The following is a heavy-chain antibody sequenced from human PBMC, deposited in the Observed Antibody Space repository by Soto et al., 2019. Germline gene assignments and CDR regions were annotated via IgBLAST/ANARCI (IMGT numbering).Heavy chain of an antibody. J-gene: IGHJ6*02. CDR1: GYTFTTYD. CDR3: ARDGSGSYYPYYYYYYGMDV. CDR2: MSPNSGAT. V-gene: IGHV1-8*01. D-gene: IGHD3-10*01. Sequence: ASVKVSCKASGYTFTTYDINWVRQATGQGLEWLGWMSPNSGATGYAQKFQGRVTMTRDTSMTTACMELSNLRSEDTAVYYCARDGSGSYYPYYYYYYGMDVWGQGTTVTVSS.